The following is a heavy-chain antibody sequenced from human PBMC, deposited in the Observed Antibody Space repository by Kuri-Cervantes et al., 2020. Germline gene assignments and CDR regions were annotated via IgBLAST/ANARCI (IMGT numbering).Heavy chain of an antibody. CDR2: ISAYNGNR. D-gene: IGHD6-19*01. V-gene: IGHV1-18*01. J-gene: IGHJ6*03. CDR1: GYIFTNFA. Sequence: ASVKVSCKGSGYIFTNFAVSWVRQAPGQGLEWLGWISAYNGNRNYAQKIQGRVTMTIDTSTSTAYMDLRGLTSDDTAVYYCAREGNKAVPGREEFFYYYMDVWGKGTTVTVSS. CDR3: AREGNKAVPGREEFFYYYMDV.